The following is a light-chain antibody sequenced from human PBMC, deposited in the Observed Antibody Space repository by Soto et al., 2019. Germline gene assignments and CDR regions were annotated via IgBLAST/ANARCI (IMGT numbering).Light chain of an antibody. CDR3: QSLGTGIQV. J-gene: IGLJ3*02. V-gene: IGLV4-69*01. CDR1: SGHSTYA. Sequence: QSVLTQSPSVSASLGASVKLTCTLSSGHSTYAIAWHQQQSEKGPRFLMKINSDGSHSKGDGFFDRFSGSSSGAERHLTIASLQSVDEADYYCQSLGTGIQVFGGGTQLTVL. CDR2: INSDGSH.